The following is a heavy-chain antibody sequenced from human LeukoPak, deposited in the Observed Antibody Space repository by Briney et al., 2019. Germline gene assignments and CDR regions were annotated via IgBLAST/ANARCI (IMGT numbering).Heavy chain of an antibody. D-gene: IGHD3-3*01. CDR2: ISAYKCNT. CDR1: GYTFTSYG. CDR3: ARGILRPHWFDP. Sequence: ASVKVSCKASGYTFTSYGISWVRQARGQGLEWVGWISAYKCNTNYGQKLRGRVTMTTDTSTSTAYMELRSLRSDDAAVYYCARGILRPHWFDPWGQGTLVTVSS. J-gene: IGHJ5*02. V-gene: IGHV1-18*01.